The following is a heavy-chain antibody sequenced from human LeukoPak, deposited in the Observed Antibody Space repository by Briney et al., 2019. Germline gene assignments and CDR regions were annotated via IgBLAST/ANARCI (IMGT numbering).Heavy chain of an antibody. Sequence: GGSLRLSCAASGFAFSVYAMSWLRQPPGKGLEWXSXXXANSGTTSYAASVRGRFSISRDNSKNTLYLQLNTLRADDTATYYCAKPISGGLAVTADWFHPWGQGTLVVVSS. J-gene: IGHJ5*01. CDR3: AKPISGGLAVTADWFHP. CDR2: XXANSGTT. D-gene: IGHD6-19*01. CDR1: GFAFSVYA. V-gene: IGHV3-23*01.